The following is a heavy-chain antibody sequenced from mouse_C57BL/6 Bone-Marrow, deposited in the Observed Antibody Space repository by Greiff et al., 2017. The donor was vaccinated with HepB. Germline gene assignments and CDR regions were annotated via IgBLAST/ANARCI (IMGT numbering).Heavy chain of an antibody. CDR2: IYPGDGDT. CDR1: GYAFSSYW. V-gene: IGHV1-80*01. CDR3: ARYGWDGFDY. D-gene: IGHD1-2*01. Sequence: VMLVESGAELVKPGASVKISCKASGYAFSSYWMNWVKQRPGKGLEWIGQIYPGDGDTNYNGKFKGKATLTADKSSSTAYMQLSSLTSEDSAVYFCARYGWDGFDYWGQGTTLTVSS. J-gene: IGHJ2*01.